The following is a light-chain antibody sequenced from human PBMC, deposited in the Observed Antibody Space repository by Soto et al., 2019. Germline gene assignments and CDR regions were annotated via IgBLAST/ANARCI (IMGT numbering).Light chain of an antibody. V-gene: IGKV3-20*01. Sequence: EIVLTQSPGTLSLSPGERATLSCRASQSVNNNYLAWYQQKPGQAPRLLIYGASSRATGIPVRFSGSGSGTDFTLTISRREPGDLAVYYCQQYGSSQYTFGQGTKLEIK. CDR2: GAS. J-gene: IGKJ2*01. CDR3: QQYGSSQYT. CDR1: QSVNNNY.